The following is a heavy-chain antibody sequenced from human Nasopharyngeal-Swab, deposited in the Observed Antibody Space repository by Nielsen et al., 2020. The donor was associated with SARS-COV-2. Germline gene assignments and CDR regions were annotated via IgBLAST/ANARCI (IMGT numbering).Heavy chain of an antibody. J-gene: IGHJ4*02. Sequence: SETLSLTCTVSGGSISSGGYYWSWIRQHPGKGLEWIGYIYYSGSTYYNPSLESRVTISVDTSKNQFSLKLSSVTAADTAVYYCARAGLAIFGVVSNFDYWGQGTLVTVSS. D-gene: IGHD3-3*01. V-gene: IGHV4-31*03. CDR3: ARAGLAIFGVVSNFDY. CDR2: IYYSGST. CDR1: GGSISSGGYY.